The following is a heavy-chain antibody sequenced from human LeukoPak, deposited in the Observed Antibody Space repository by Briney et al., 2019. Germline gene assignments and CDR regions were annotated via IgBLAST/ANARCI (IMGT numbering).Heavy chain of an antibody. CDR2: ISSSSSYI. V-gene: IGHV3-21*01. Sequence: GGSLRLSCAASGFTFSSYSMNWVRQAPGKGLEWVSSISSSSSYIYYADSVKGRRTISRDNAKNSLYLQMNSLRAEDTAGYYCAGLYCSSTSCHDYWGQGTLVTVSS. CDR1: GFTFSSYS. J-gene: IGHJ4*02. D-gene: IGHD2-2*01. CDR3: AGLYCSSTSCHDY.